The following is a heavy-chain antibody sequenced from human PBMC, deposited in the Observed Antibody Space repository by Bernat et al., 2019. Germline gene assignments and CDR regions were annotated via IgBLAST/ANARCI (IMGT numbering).Heavy chain of an antibody. CDR1: GFTVSSNY. CDR3: VRDPTDYDILTASMENSAYGMDV. J-gene: IGHJ6*02. D-gene: IGHD3-9*01. Sequence: EVQLVETGGGLIQPGGSLRLSCAASGFTVSSNYMSWVRQAPGKRLEWVSVIYSGGSTYYAAAVKGRFTIARENSKNTLYLQMNSLRAEDTAVYYCVRDPTDYDILTASMENSAYGMDVWGQGTTVTVSS. V-gene: IGHV3-53*02. CDR2: IYSGGST.